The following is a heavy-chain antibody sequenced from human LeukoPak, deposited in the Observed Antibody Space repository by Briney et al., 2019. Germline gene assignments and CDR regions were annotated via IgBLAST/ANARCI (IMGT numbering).Heavy chain of an antibody. CDR3: AREGLGYGSGSYPFDY. V-gene: IGHV4-38-2*02. CDR1: NYSISRGYF. D-gene: IGHD3-10*01. CDR2: IFHCGST. Sequence: SETLSLTCNVSNYSISRGYFWGWVRQPPGKGLEWIGSIFHCGSTHYNPSLKSRVTVSVDTSKNQFSLKLSSVTAADTAVYYCAREGLGYGSGSYPFDYWGQGTLVTVSS. J-gene: IGHJ4*02.